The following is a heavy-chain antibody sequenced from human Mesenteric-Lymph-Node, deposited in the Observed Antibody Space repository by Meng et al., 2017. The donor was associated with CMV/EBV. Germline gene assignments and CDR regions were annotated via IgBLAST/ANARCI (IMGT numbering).Heavy chain of an antibody. V-gene: IGHV4-39*07. D-gene: IGHD5-18*01. CDR1: GGSIGSGRYY. CDR2: VYYTGSA. J-gene: IGHJ4*02. Sequence: SETLSLTCSVSGGSIGSGRYYWGWVRPPPGKGLEWIGSVYYTGSAYYNPSLNSRVTISLDTSKNQFSLKLSSVTAADTAVYYCARDQGYTYGFSETDYWGQGTLVTVSS. CDR3: ARDQGYTYGFSETDY.